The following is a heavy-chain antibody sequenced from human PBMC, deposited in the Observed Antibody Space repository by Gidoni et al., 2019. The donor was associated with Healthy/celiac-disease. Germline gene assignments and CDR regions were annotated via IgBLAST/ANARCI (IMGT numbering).Heavy chain of an antibody. Sequence: QVHLVQSGAAVTKPGASVHFSCKASGYTFSNYYIHWVRQAPGQGLEWMGIINPSGGRASYAQNFQGRVAMTRDTSTSTVYMELISLRSEDTATYFCARENGDYRDFDYWGQGTQVTVSS. D-gene: IGHD4-17*01. V-gene: IGHV1-46*01. CDR2: INPSGGRA. CDR3: ARENGDYRDFDY. CDR1: GYTFSNYY. J-gene: IGHJ4*02.